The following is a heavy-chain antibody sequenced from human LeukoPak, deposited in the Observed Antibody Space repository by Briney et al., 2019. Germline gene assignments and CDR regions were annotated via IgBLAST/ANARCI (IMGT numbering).Heavy chain of an antibody. Sequence: PSETLSLTCTVSGASISGSHYYWGWIRQPPGKGLEWIATIYYSGSTHYNPSLKSRLTISVDTSKNQFSLKLSSVTAADTAVYYCARHSKTGPGSIADYWGQGTLVTVSS. V-gene: IGHV4-39*01. J-gene: IGHJ4*02. CDR3: ARHSKTGPGSIADY. D-gene: IGHD1-1*01. CDR1: GASISGSHYY. CDR2: IYYSGST.